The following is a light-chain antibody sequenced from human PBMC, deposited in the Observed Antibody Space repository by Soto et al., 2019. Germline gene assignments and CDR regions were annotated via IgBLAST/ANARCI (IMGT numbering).Light chain of an antibody. CDR3: QQRNNWPKT. J-gene: IGKJ1*01. CDR1: QRVGTY. CDR2: DTS. V-gene: IGKV3-11*01. Sequence: EVVLTQSPATLSWSPGERATLSCRASQRVGTYLAWYQQKPGQTPRLLIYDTSMRATGIPARFSGSGSGTDFTLTISSLEPEDFALSYCQQRNNWPKTFGQGTKVDIK.